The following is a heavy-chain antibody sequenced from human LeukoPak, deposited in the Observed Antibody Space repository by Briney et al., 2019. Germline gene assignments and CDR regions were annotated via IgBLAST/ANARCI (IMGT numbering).Heavy chain of an antibody. CDR2: IRDSSSYI. CDR3: AREGTAYCGGDCYLDY. CDR1: GFTFSTYS. V-gene: IGHV3-21*01. D-gene: IGHD2-21*01. J-gene: IGHJ4*02. Sequence: PGTSLRLSCAASGFTFSTYSMDSVRQAPGKGLEWISSIRDSSSYIYYVDSVKGRFTLSRDNAKNSLYLQMSSLRAEDTAVYYCAREGTAYCGGDCYLDYWGQGTLVTVSS.